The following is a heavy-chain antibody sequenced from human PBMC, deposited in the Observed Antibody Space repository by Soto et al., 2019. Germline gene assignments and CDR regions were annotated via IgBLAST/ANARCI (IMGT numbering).Heavy chain of an antibody. D-gene: IGHD2-15*01. J-gene: IGHJ2*01. CDR2: ISPKFGRT. CDR3: ARDDCNGGSCDGGHYLDL. CDR1: DYIFLAYG. V-gene: IGHV1-18*01. Sequence: QVQLVQSGPEVKKAGASVKVSCTAPTDYIFLAYGFDWVRQATGQGLEWMGWISPKFGRTNYARTLQDRFTMTTDVSTNSVSMVLRDLRSDDTAVYYCARDDCNGGSCDGGHYLDLWGRGTPISVSS.